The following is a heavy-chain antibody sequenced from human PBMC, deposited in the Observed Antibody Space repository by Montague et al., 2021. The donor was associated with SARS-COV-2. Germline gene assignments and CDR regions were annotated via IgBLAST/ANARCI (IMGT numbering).Heavy chain of an antibody. CDR1: GGSFSGYY. D-gene: IGHD2-2*01. V-gene: IGHV4-34*01. CDR3: PRFAYRLLFIASYYGMDV. J-gene: IGHJ6*02. Sequence: SETLSLTCAVYGGSFSGYYWSCIRYPPWKGLEWMGEMRHSGSTNYNPSLNSRVTISIDTSKYQVSPKLNSVTASDTAVYYCPRFAYRLLFIASYYGMDVWGQGTTVTVSS. CDR2: MRHSGST.